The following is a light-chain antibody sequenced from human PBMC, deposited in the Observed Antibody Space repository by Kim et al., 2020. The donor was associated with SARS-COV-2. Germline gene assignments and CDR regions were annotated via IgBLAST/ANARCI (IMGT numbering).Light chain of an antibody. CDR1: KLGDKY. Sequence: SVSPGETASITCSGGKLGDKYACWYQQKPGQSPVVVIYQDSKRPSGIPERFSGSNSGNTATLTISGTQAMDEADYYCQAWDSSTAVFGTGTKVTVL. J-gene: IGLJ1*01. CDR3: QAWDSSTAV. CDR2: QDS. V-gene: IGLV3-1*01.